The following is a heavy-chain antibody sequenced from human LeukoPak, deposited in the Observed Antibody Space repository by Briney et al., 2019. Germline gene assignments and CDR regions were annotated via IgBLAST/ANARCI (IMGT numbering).Heavy chain of an antibody. CDR3: ARDGEIYDSRGYHDASDI. CDR1: GLIFSSNE. V-gene: IGHV3-48*03. J-gene: IGHJ3*02. CDR2: IDSSGSVI. Sequence: GGSLRLSCAASGLIFSSNEMNWVRQAPGKGLEWVSFIDSSGSVIKYADSVKGRFTISRDNAKNTLYLQMNSLRSEDTAVYYCARDGEIYDSRGYHDASDIWGQGTMVTVSS. D-gene: IGHD3-22*01.